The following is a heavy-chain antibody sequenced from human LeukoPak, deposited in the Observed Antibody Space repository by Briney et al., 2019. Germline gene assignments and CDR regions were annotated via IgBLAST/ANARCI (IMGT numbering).Heavy chain of an antibody. D-gene: IGHD5-24*01. CDR1: GFTFSNAW. J-gene: IGHJ4*02. CDR3: RRDGFSSMH. CDR2: IKSKTDGGTI. V-gene: IGHV3-15*01. Sequence: GGSLRLSCAASGFTFSNAWMSWVRQAPGKGLEWVGRIKSKTDGGTIDYAAPVKGRFTTSRDDSKNTMYLQINSLKTEDTAVYYCRRDGFSSMHWGQGTLVTVSS.